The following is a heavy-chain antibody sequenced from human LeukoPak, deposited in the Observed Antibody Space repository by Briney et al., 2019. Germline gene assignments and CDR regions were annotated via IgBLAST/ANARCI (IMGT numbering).Heavy chain of an antibody. CDR2: ISGSGGST. D-gene: IGHD3-22*01. CDR1: GFTFSSYA. V-gene: IGHV3-23*01. J-gene: IGHJ3*02. CDR3: ARERGGGYYVFDAFDI. Sequence: GGSLRLSCAASGFTFSSYAMSWVRQAPGKGLEWVSAISGSGGSTYYADSVKGRFTISRDNSKNTLYLQMNSLRAEDTAVYYCARERGGGYYVFDAFDIWGQGTMVTVSS.